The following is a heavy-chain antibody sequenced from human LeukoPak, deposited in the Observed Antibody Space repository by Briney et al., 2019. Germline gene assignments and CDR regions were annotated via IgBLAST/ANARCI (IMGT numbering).Heavy chain of an antibody. CDR1: GYSFTSYW. CDR3: ERHPSSSSLRFLEWLSAPGSLDY. Sequence: GESLKISCKGSGYSFTSYWIGWVRQMPGKGLEWMGIIYPGDSDTRYSPSFQGQVTISAHKSISTAYLQWRSLKASDTAMYYCERHPSSSSLRFLEWLSAPGSLDYWGQGTLVTVSS. V-gene: IGHV5-51*01. J-gene: IGHJ4*02. D-gene: IGHD3-3*01. CDR2: IYPGDSDT.